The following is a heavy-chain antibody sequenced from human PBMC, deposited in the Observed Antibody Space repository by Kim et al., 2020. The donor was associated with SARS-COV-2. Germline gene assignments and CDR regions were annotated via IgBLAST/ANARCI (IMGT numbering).Heavy chain of an antibody. D-gene: IGHD5-12*01. Sequence: SVKVSCKASGGTFSHSAFYWVRQAPGQGLECMGGIIPMSGTPNYAQKFQGRVTITADESTSTVYMELRSLRSEDTAIYYCTKDLGVVATALGFWGQGT. CDR3: TKDLGVVATALGF. J-gene: IGHJ4*02. V-gene: IGHV1-69*13. CDR1: GGTFSHSA. CDR2: IIPMSGTP.